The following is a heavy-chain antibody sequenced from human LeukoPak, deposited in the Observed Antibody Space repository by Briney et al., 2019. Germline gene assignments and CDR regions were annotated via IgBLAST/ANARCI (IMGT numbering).Heavy chain of an antibody. CDR3: AKVTYYDFWSGYYWWFDP. CDR2: ISYDGSNK. D-gene: IGHD3-3*01. J-gene: IGHJ5*02. Sequence: PGGSLRLSCAASGFTFSSYAMHWVRQAPGKGLEWVAVISYDGSNKYYADSVKGRFTISRDNSKNTLYPQMNSLRAEDTAVYYCAKVTYYDFWSGYYWWFDPWGQGTLVTVSS. V-gene: IGHV3-30*04. CDR1: GFTFSSYA.